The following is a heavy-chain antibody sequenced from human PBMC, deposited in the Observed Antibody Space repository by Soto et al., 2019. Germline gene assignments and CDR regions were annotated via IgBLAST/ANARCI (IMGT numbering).Heavy chain of an antibody. CDR1: GASGSAAGGH. CDR2: LYSGGDA. D-gene: IGHD3-9*01. Sequence: QVLLQESGPGLVKPSQTLSLSCSVSGASGSAAGGHWAWLRQSPGARLDFLGSLYSGGDAYFKPTLQTCLNAWVDTSKNQFVLNLTSVTAADTAIYYCAKATVYFCPNSHCGIVFERWGQGALVVVAS. J-gene: IGHJ4*02. V-gene: IGHV4-31*03. CDR3: AKATVYFCPNSHCGIVFER.